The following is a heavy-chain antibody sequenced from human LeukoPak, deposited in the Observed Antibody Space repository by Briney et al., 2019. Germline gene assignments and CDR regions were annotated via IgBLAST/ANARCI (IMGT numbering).Heavy chain of an antibody. V-gene: IGHV3-21*01. CDR2: ISSSSSYI. CDR1: GFSFSSYS. Sequence: GGSLRLSCAASGFSFSSYSMNWVRQTPGKGLEWVSSISSSSSYIYYADSVKGRFTISRDNAKNSLYLQMNSLRAEDTAVYYCARKFGGRDGYHFDYWGQGTLVTVSS. D-gene: IGHD5-24*01. CDR3: ARKFGGRDGYHFDY. J-gene: IGHJ4*02.